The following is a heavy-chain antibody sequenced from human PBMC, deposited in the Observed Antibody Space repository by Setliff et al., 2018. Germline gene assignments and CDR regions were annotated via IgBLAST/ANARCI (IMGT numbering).Heavy chain of an antibody. CDR1: GFTFSSHS. CDR3: ARRRTVTGTTSFFDS. J-gene: IGHJ4*02. D-gene: IGHD4-4*01. Sequence: GGSLRLSCAASGFTFSSHSMNWVRQAPGKGLEWVSGVGASGVATSYADSVKGRFTISRDNSKNMLYLQLNSLRAEDTAVYYCARRRTVTGTTSFFDSWGQGTLVTVSS. V-gene: IGHV3-23*01. CDR2: VGASGVAT.